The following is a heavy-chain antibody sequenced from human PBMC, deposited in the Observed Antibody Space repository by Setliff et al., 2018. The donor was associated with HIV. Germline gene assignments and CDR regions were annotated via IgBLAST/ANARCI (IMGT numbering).Heavy chain of an antibody. CDR2: IVPLFGTT. CDR3: ASGSGYCTKGDCDIGVHRTPDKYYFDS. CDR1: GDSLSNYV. Sequence: SSVKVSCKASGDSLSNYVITWVRRAPGQGLEWMGGIVPLFGTTNYAQNFQGRLTITTEQIMTTAYMELTSLGSGDTAVYYCASGSGYCTKGDCDIGVHRTPDKYYFDSWGHGTLVTVSS. J-gene: IGHJ4*01. D-gene: IGHD2-8*01. V-gene: IGHV1-69*05.